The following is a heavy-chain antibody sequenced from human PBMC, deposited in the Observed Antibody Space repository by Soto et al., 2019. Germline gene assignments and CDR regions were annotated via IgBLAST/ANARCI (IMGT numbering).Heavy chain of an antibody. J-gene: IGHJ5*02. Sequence: QVQLVQSGAEVKKPGSSVKVSCKASGGTFRTYDISWVRQAPGQGLEWMGGIIPLLYIEHYSEKVQGRVTITADESTSTVYMELSSLRFEDTAVYYCAHEAGHERGFDPWGQGTLVTVSS. V-gene: IGHV1-69*01. D-gene: IGHD6-13*01. CDR3: AHEAGHERGFDP. CDR1: GGTFRTYD. CDR2: IIPLLYIE.